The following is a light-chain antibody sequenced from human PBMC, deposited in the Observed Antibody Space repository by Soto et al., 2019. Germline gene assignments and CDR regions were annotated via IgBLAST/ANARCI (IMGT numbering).Light chain of an antibody. CDR1: QSVSSY. V-gene: IGKV3-11*01. CDR3: QQRSNWYT. CDR2: DAS. J-gene: IGKJ2*01. Sequence: EIVLTQSPATLSLSPGERATLSCRASQSVSSYLAWYQQKPGQAPRLLIYDASSRATGIPARFSGSGSGTDFTLTISSPEPEYFAVYYCQQRSNWYTFGQGTKLEIK.